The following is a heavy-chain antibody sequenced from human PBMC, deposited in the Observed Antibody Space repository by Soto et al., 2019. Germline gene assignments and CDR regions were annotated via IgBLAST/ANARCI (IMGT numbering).Heavy chain of an antibody. J-gene: IGHJ3*01. D-gene: IGHD3-16*02. Sequence: GSLRLCCASYVFTLSMSAVNWVRQDTGKGLEWVSYISDSGDRTYYADSVKGRFTISRDRSKNTVSLQMDSLRAEDTAVYYCAKDRGIIVKAGDAFDVWGQGTKVTVSS. CDR2: ISDSGDRT. V-gene: IGHV3-23*01. CDR1: VFTLSMSA. CDR3: AKDRGIIVKAGDAFDV.